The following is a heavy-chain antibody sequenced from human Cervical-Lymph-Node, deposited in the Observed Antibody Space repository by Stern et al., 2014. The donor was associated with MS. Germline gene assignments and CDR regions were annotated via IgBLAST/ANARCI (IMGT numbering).Heavy chain of an antibody. CDR3: ARHLGSHESGWFDP. CDR2: IMPVLGTS. V-gene: IGHV1-69*01. D-gene: IGHD1-26*01. J-gene: IGHJ5*02. Sequence: VQLVQSGAEVKKPGSSVKVSCQASGGTLISYPISWVRQAPGQGLEWLGGIMPVLGTSNYAHKFQGRVTITAVESTTTIYMELRSLKSEDTAVYYCARHLGSHESGWFDPWGQGTLVTVSS. CDR1: GGTLISYP.